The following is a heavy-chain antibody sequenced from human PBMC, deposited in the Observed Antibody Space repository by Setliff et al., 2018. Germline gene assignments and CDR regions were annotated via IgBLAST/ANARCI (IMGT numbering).Heavy chain of an antibody. V-gene: IGHV1-3*03. J-gene: IGHJ3*02. CDR3: ARVPTYSYDSSGYYGDAFDI. Sequence: ASVKVSCKASGGTFSSYAISWVRQAPGQRLEWMGWINAGNGNTKYSQEFQGRVTMTRNTSISTAYMQLSSLRYEDTAVYYCARVPTYSYDSSGYYGDAFDIWGGGTMVTASS. D-gene: IGHD3-22*01. CDR1: GGTFSSYA. CDR2: INAGNGNT.